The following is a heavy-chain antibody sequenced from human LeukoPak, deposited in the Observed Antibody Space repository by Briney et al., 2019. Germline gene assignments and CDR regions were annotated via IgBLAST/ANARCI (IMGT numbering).Heavy chain of an antibody. D-gene: IGHD3-9*01. CDR3: ARLYDILTGRYWYFDL. V-gene: IGHV4-59*08. J-gene: IGHJ2*01. CDR2: IYYSGST. CDR1: GGSISSYY. Sequence: SETLSLTCTVSGGSISSYYWSWIRQPPGKGLEWIGYIYYSGSTNYNPSLKSRVTISVDTSKNQFSLKLSSVTAADTAVYYCARLYDILTGRYWYFDLWGRGTLVTVSS.